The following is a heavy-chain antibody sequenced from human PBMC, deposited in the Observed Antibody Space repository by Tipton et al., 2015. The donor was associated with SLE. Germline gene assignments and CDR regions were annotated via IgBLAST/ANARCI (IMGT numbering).Heavy chain of an antibody. CDR1: GYSFTSYW. Sequence: QSGAEVKKPGESLRISCKGSGYSFTSYWISWVRQMPGKGLEWMGRIDPSDSYTNYSPSFQGHVTISADKSISTAYLQWSSLKASDTAMYYCASLLTGAQGPGAFDIWGQGTMVTVSS. CDR3: ASLLTGAQGPGAFDI. CDR2: IDPSDSYT. V-gene: IGHV5-10-1*01. J-gene: IGHJ3*02. D-gene: IGHD1-14*01.